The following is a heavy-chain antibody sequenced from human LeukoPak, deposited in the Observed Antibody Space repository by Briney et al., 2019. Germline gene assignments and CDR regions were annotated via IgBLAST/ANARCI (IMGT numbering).Heavy chain of an antibody. CDR3: AKDRSSSSWFDGYDF. Sequence: GGSLRLSCTASGFIFSTCAMSWVPQAPGKGLEWVSAISGSGGTTYYADSVKGRFTISRDNSKNTLFLQMTSLRAEDTAVYYCAKDRSSSSWFDGYDFWGQGTMVTVSS. D-gene: IGHD6-13*01. CDR2: ISGSGGTT. CDR1: GFIFSTCA. V-gene: IGHV3-23*01. J-gene: IGHJ3*01.